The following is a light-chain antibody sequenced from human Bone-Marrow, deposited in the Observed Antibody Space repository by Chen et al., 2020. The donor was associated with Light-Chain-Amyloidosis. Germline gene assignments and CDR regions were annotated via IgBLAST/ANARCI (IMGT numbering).Light chain of an antibody. J-gene: IGLJ3*02. CDR1: NIGSTS. CDR2: DDS. CDR3: QVWDRSSDRPV. V-gene: IGLV3-21*02. Sequence: SYVLTQPSSVSVAPGQTATIACGGNNIGSTSVHWYQQTPGQAPLLVVYDDSDRPSGIPERVSGSNSGNTATLTISRGEAGDAADYYCQVWDRSSDRPVFGGGTKLTVL.